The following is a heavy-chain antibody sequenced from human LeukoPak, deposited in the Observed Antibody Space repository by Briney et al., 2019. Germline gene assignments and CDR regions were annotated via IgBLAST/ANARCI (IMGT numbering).Heavy chain of an antibody. V-gene: IGHV4-39*01. J-gene: IGHJ4*02. CDR3: ARGARPYSYGFDY. D-gene: IGHD5-18*01. Sequence: SETLSLTCTVSGGSFSSSSYYLGWIREPPGKGLEWIGSIYYSGSTYYNPSLKSRVTISVDTSKNQFSLKLSSVTAADTAVYYCARGARPYSYGFDYWGQGTLVTVSS. CDR2: IYYSGST. CDR1: GGSFSSSSYY.